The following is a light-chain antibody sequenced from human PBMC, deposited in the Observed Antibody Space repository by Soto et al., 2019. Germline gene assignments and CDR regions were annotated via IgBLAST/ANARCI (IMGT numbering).Light chain of an antibody. CDR2: AAS. CDR3: QQFGSSPYT. Sequence: ETVLTQSPGTLSLSPGERVTLSCRASHSLTSNSLVWYQQKPGQAPRLLIYAASLRPPGIPDRFSGSGSGTAFTLPITRLEPEDFAVYYCQQFGSSPYTFGQGTKLEIK. J-gene: IGKJ2*01. V-gene: IGKV3-20*01. CDR1: HSLTSNS.